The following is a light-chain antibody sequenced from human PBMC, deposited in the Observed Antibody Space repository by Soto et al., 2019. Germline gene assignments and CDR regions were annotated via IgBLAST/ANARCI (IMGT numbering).Light chain of an antibody. V-gene: IGLV2-14*01. Sequence: QSALTQPASVSGSPGQSITISCTGTSSDVGGYNFVSWYQQHPGKAPKRMIYEVSNRPSGVSNRFSGSKSGNTASLTISGLQAEDEADYYCGSYTSSSTSYVFXTGTKVTVL. CDR3: GSYTSSSTSYV. CDR2: EVS. CDR1: SSDVGGYNF. J-gene: IGLJ1*01.